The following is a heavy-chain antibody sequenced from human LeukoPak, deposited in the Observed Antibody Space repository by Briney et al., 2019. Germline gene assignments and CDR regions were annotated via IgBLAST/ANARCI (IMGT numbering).Heavy chain of an antibody. Sequence: PGGSLRLSCAASGFTFDDYGMSWVRHAPGKGLEWVSGINWNGGSTGYADSVKGRFTISRDNAKNSLYLQMNSLRAEDTALYYCASTYYYDSSGYFDYWGQGTLVTVSS. CDR1: GFTFDDYG. D-gene: IGHD3-22*01. CDR3: ASTYYYDSSGYFDY. V-gene: IGHV3-20*04. J-gene: IGHJ4*02. CDR2: INWNGGST.